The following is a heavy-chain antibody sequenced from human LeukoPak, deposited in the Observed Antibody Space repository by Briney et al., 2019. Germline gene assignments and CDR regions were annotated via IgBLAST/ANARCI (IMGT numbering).Heavy chain of an antibody. CDR3: ATDTYSSGWLDY. D-gene: IGHD6-19*01. Sequence: PGGSLRLSCAASGFTFSSYAMSWVRQAPGKGLEWVSAISGSGGSTYYADSVKGRFTISRDNSKNTLYLQMNSLRAEGTAVYYCATDTYSSGWLDYWGQGTLVTVSS. CDR1: GFTFSSYA. V-gene: IGHV3-23*01. CDR2: ISGSGGST. J-gene: IGHJ4*02.